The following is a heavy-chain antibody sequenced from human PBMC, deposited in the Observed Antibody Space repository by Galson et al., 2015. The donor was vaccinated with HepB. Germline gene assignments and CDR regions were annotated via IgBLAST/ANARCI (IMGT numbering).Heavy chain of an antibody. CDR1: GFTFSTYA. J-gene: IGHJ4*02. D-gene: IGHD4-23*01. V-gene: IGHV3-23*01. CDR3: GNPVVSFDS. CDR2: ISISGDST. Sequence: SLRLSCAASGFTFSTYAMSWVRQAPGKGLEWVSSISISGDSTYYADSVKGRFTISRDNSKNMLYLQMDSLRAEDTAVYFCGNPVVSFDSWGQGTLVTVSS.